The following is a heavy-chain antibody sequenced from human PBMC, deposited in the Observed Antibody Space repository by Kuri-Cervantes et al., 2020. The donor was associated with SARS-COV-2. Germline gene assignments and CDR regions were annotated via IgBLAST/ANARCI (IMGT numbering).Heavy chain of an antibody. D-gene: IGHD2-15*01. CDR2: ISYDGSNK. CDR3: ARAFVVVVAAWRTGMDV. V-gene: IGHV3-30-3*01. J-gene: IGHJ6*02. CDR1: GFTFSSYA. Sequence: GGSLRLSCAASGFTFSSYAMHWVRQAPGKGLEWVAVISYDGSNKYYADSVKGRFTISRDNSKNTLYLQMNSLRAEDTAVCYCARAFVVVVAAWRTGMDVWGQGTTVTVS.